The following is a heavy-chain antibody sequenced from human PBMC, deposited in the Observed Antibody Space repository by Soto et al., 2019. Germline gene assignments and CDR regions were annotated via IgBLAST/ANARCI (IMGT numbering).Heavy chain of an antibody. Sequence: GGSLRLSCAASGFTFSSYSMNWVRQAPGKGLEWVSYISSSSSTIYYADSVKGRFTISRDNAKNSLYLQMNSLRAEDTAVYYCARAGGYYYDSSGYWTFDYWGQGTLVTVSS. CDR2: ISSSSSTI. V-gene: IGHV3-48*01. CDR1: GFTFSSYS. CDR3: ARAGGYYYDSSGYWTFDY. J-gene: IGHJ4*02. D-gene: IGHD3-22*01.